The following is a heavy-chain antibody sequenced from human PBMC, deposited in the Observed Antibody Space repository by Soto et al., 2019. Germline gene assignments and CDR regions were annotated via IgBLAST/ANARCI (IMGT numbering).Heavy chain of an antibody. CDR1: GFTFSSYG. V-gene: IGHV3-30*18. J-gene: IGHJ4*02. Sequence: GGSLRLSCAASGFTFSSYGMHWVRQAPGKGLEWVAVISYDGSNKYYADSVKGRFTISRDNSKNTLYLQMNSLRAEDTAVYYCAKEGYGGNSGPVDYWGQGTLVTVSS. CDR2: ISYDGSNK. D-gene: IGHD4-17*01. CDR3: AKEGYGGNSGPVDY.